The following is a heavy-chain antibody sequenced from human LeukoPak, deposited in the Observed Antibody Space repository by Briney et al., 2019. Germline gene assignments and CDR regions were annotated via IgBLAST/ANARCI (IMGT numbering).Heavy chain of an antibody. D-gene: IGHD1-1*01. CDR3: ARGGRWKHFDY. CDR2: INSCGIT. CDR1: GGYISTYY. J-gene: IGHJ4*02. Sequence: SDTLSLTCTVSGGYISTYYWSWIRQPPGKGLEWIGYINSCGITTYNPSLRSRVTISVDTSRNLFSLKLSSVTAADTAVYYCARGGRWKHFDYWGQGTLATVSS. V-gene: IGHV4-59*07.